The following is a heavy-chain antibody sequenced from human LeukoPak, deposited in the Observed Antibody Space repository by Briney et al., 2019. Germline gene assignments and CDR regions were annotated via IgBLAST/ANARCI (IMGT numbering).Heavy chain of an antibody. CDR2: MYYSGST. Sequence: SETLSLTCTVSGGSISSSSYYWGWIRQPPGKGLEWIGSMYYSGSTYYNPSLKSRVTISVDTSKNQFSLNLSSVTAADTAVYYCARQPVVAAFDYWGQGTLVTVSS. CDR3: ARQPVVAAFDY. V-gene: IGHV4-39*01. D-gene: IGHD2-15*01. J-gene: IGHJ4*02. CDR1: GGSISSSSYY.